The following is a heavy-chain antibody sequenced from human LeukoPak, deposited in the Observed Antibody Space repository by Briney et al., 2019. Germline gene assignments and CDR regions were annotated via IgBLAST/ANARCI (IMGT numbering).Heavy chain of an antibody. D-gene: IGHD3-10*02. J-gene: IGHJ5*02. CDR3: ARQRITMSRSNWFDP. V-gene: IGHV4-59*01. CDR1: GGSISSYY. Sequence: SETLSLTCTVSGGSISSYYWSWIRQPPGKGLEWIGYIYYSGSTNYNPSLKSRVTISVDTSKNLFSLKLSSVTAADTAVYYCARQRITMSRSNWFDPWGQGTLVTVSS. CDR2: IYYSGST.